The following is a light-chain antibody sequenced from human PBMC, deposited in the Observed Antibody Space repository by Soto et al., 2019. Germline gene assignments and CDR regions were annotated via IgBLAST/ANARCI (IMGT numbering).Light chain of an antibody. Sequence: DIQMTQSPSSLSASVGDRVTITCRASQSISSRLNWYQQKPGKAPKLLIYAASSLQSGVPSRFSGSGSGTDFTLTISSLQPEDFATYYCQQSYNTPRTFGQGTKVEIK. CDR3: QQSYNTPRT. V-gene: IGKV1-39*01. CDR1: QSISSR. J-gene: IGKJ1*01. CDR2: AAS.